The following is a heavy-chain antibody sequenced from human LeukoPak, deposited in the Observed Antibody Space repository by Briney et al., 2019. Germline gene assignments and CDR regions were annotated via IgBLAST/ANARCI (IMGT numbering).Heavy chain of an antibody. CDR2: IKTKTEGGTT. V-gene: IGHV3-15*01. CDR1: GFTFRNAW. Sequence: TGGSLRLPCAASGFTFRNAWMNWVRQAPGKGLEWVGRIKTKTEGGTTDYAAPVKGRFTISRDDSKNTLYLQMNSLKSEDTAVYYCSTNSGFDYWGQGTLVTVSS. J-gene: IGHJ4*02. D-gene: IGHD1-1*01. CDR3: STNSGFDY.